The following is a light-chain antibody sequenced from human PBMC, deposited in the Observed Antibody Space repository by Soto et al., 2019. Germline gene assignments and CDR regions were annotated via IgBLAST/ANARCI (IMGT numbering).Light chain of an antibody. CDR3: QQYYTTPYS. CDR1: QSLFYDSNNKNY. CDR2: WAS. V-gene: IGKV4-1*01. Sequence: SPLRCWSSQSLFYDSNNKNYLTWYQQKPGQPPKLLIYWASTRESGIPDRFSGSGSGTDFTLTISSLQPEDVAVYYCQQYYTTPYSFGQGTKLEIK. J-gene: IGKJ2*01.